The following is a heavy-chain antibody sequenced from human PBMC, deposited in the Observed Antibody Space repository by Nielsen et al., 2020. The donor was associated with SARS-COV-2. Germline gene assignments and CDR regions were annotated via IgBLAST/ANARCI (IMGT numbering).Heavy chain of an antibody. CDR2: IDPAESDT. Sequence: GESLKISCKGSGYRFSSYWITWVRQMPGKGLEWMGIIDPAESDTRYSPSFQGQVTISADKSISTAYLQWSSLKASDTAMYYCARRQYYDSSGYPYWGQGTLVTVSS. CDR1: GYRFSSYW. CDR3: ARRQYYDSSGYPY. V-gene: IGHV5-51*01. D-gene: IGHD3-22*01. J-gene: IGHJ4*02.